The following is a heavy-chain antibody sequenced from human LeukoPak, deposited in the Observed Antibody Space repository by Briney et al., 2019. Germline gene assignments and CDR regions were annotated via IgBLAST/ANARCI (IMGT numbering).Heavy chain of an antibody. CDR3: ATDRGWRTSGYYLYYFEY. Sequence: GGSLRLSCAASGFTVSSTYMSWVRQAPGKGLEWVASIKHDGSEKYYVDSVRGRFTISRDNTMNSLYLQMSSLRAEDTAVYYCATDRGWRTSGYYLYYFEYWGQGTLVTFSS. V-gene: IGHV3-7*01. CDR1: GFTVSSTY. D-gene: IGHD3-3*01. J-gene: IGHJ4*02. CDR2: IKHDGSEK.